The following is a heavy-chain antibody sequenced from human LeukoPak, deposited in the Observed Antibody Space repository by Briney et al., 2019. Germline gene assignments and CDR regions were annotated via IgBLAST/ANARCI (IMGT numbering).Heavy chain of an antibody. CDR1: GFTFSSCA. CDR3: AKEGDSSGYWENAFDI. D-gene: IGHD3-22*01. Sequence: GGSLRLSCAASGFTFSSCAMSWVRQAPGKGLEWVSGISGSGTRTYNADSAKGRFTISRDKSKNTLYLQMNSLRAEDTAVDYCAKEGDSSGYWENAFDIWGQGTMVTVSS. CDR2: ISGSGTRT. V-gene: IGHV3-23*01. J-gene: IGHJ3*02.